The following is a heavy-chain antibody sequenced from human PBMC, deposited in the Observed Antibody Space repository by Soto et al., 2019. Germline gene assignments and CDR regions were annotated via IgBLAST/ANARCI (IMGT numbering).Heavy chain of an antibody. Sequence: SETLSLTCTVSGGSISSYYWSWIRQPPGKGLEWIGYIYYSGSTNYNPSLKSRVTISVDTSKNQFSLKLSSVTAADTAVYYCARQRLGYDFWSGPVGPIFDYWGQGTLVTVSS. CDR3: ARQRLGYDFWSGPVGPIFDY. D-gene: IGHD3-3*01. CDR1: GGSISSYY. V-gene: IGHV4-59*08. CDR2: IYYSGST. J-gene: IGHJ4*02.